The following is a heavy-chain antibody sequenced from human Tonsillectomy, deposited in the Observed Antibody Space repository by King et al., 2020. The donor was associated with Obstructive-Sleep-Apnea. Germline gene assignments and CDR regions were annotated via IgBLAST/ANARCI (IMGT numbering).Heavy chain of an antibody. Sequence: VQLVESGGGLVQPGGSLKLSCAASVFSFSGSAIHWVRQASGKGLEWVVRIRSNPNSYATVYAASVKGRFTISRDELKNTAYLQMNSLKTEDTAVYYCTRRSEAAASGMDVWGQGTTVTVSS. V-gene: IGHV3-73*01. J-gene: IGHJ6*02. CDR3: TRRSEAAASGMDV. CDR2: IRSNPNSYAT. D-gene: IGHD6-13*01. CDR1: VFSFSGSA.